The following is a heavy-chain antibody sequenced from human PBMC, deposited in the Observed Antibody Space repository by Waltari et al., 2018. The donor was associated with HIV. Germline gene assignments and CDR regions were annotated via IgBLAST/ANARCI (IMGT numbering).Heavy chain of an antibody. CDR3: ARRGGRSSPLGY. Sequence: EVQLVESGGGLIQPGGSLRLSCAASGFTFSSYSTISVRQAPGKGLEWVANIKQDGSEIYYVDSVKGRFTISRDNAKKSLYLQMNSLRAEDTAVYFCARRGGRSSPLGYWGQGTLVTVSS. CDR1: GFTFSSYS. J-gene: IGHJ4*02. CDR2: IKQDGSEI. D-gene: IGHD6-13*01. V-gene: IGHV3-7*01.